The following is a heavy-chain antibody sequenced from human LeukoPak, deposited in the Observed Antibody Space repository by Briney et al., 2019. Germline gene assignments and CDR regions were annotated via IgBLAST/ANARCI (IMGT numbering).Heavy chain of an antibody. D-gene: IGHD3-3*01. CDR3: AKDLVTIFGVVIIASAFDV. CDR2: ISGSGGST. J-gene: IGHJ3*01. Sequence: GGSLRLSCAASGFTFSSYAMSWVRQAPGKGLEWVSAISGSGGSTYYADSVKGRFTISRDNSKNTLYLQMNSLRAEDTAVYYCAKDLVTIFGVVIIASAFDVWGQGTMVTVSS. CDR1: GFTFSSYA. V-gene: IGHV3-23*01.